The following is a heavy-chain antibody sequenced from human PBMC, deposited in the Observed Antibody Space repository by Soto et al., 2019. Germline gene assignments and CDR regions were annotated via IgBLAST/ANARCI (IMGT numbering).Heavy chain of an antibody. CDR2: ISVSGSST. J-gene: IGHJ4*02. CDR1: GCTFNTYA. V-gene: IGHV3-23*01. CDR3: AKKQCGGSSTTFDY. Sequence: EVQLLESGGGLVQPGGSLRLSCAASGCTFNTYAMSCVRQAPGKGLEWVSTISVSGSSTYYADSVKGRFTISRDNSKNRLYLQMNSLSAEDTAVYYCAKKQCGGSSTTFDYWGQGTLVAVSS. D-gene: IGHD1-26*01.